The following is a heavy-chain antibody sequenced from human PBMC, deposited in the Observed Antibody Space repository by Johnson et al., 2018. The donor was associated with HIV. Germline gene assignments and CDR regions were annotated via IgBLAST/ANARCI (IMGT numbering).Heavy chain of an antibody. V-gene: IGHV3-66*01. J-gene: IGHJ3*02. Sequence: MQLVESGGGLVQPGGSLRLSCAASGFTVSSNYMTWVRQAPGKGLEWVSVIYSGGSTYYSDSVKGRFTISRDNSKNTLYLQMNSLRAGETAVYYCARGGIAARIDAFDIWGQGTMVTVSS. CDR2: IYSGGST. D-gene: IGHD6-6*01. CDR3: ARGGIAARIDAFDI. CDR1: GFTVSSNY.